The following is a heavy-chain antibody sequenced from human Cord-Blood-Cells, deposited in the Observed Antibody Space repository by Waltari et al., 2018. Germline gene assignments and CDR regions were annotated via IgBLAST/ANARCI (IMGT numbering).Heavy chain of an antibody. Sequence: QLQLQESGPGLVKPSETLSLTCTVSGGSISSSSYYWGWIRQPPGEGLEWIGSIYYSGSTYYNPSLKSRVTISVDTAKNQFSLKLSSVTAADTAVYYCARRPWGGYFDYWGQGTLVTVSS. D-gene: IGHD3-16*01. CDR3: ARRPWGGYFDY. CDR1: GGSISSSSYY. CDR2: IYYSGST. J-gene: IGHJ4*02. V-gene: IGHV4-39*07.